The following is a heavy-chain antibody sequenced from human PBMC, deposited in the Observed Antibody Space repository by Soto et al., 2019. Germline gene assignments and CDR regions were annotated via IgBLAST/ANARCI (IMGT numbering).Heavy chain of an antibody. Sequence: QVQLVQSGAEVKKPGSSVKVSCKASGGTFSSYTISWVRQAPGQGLEWMGRIIPILGIANYAQKFQGRVTITADKSTSTAYMELSSLRSEDTAVYYCARDSDVVVVAATFDYWGQGNLVTVS. V-gene: IGHV1-69*08. D-gene: IGHD2-15*01. J-gene: IGHJ4*02. CDR2: IIPILGIA. CDR1: GGTFSSYT. CDR3: ARDSDVVVVAATFDY.